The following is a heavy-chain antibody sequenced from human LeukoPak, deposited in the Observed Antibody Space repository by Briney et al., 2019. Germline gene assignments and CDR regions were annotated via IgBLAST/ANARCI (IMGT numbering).Heavy chain of an antibody. V-gene: IGHV3-20*04. J-gene: IGHJ4*02. CDR3: GRPRDLCSRSSCPSFDY. D-gene: IGHD2-15*01. Sequence: QSGGCLRLSCAASGFTFDDYGMSWVHQVPGKGLEWVAGINWNNGKTNYADSVKGRFTISRDNAKNSLYLQMNSLKDADTALYYCGRPRDLCSRSSCPSFDYWGQGSLVTVSS. CDR1: GFTFDDYG. CDR2: INWNNGKT.